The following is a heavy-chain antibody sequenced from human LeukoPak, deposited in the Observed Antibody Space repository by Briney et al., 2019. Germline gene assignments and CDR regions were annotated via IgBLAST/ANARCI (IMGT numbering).Heavy chain of an antibody. V-gene: IGHV1-46*01. CDR3: ARSAWGVVVPAATNYFDY. D-gene: IGHD2-2*01. Sequence: ASVKVSCKASGYTFTSYYMHWVRQAPGQGLEWMGIINPSGGSTSYAQKFQGRVTMTRDTSTSTVYMELSSLRSEDTAVYYCARSAWGVVVPAATNYFDYWGQGTLVTVSS. CDR2: INPSGGST. CDR1: GYTFTSYY. J-gene: IGHJ4*02.